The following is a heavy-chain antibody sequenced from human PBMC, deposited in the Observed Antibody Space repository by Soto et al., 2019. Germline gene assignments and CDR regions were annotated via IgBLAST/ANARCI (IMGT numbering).Heavy chain of an antibody. CDR1: GGSISSGSYY. CDR3: ARVARGSSYYYGMDV. CDR2: IYYSGST. Sequence: PSETLSLTCTVSGGSISSGSYYWGWIRQPPGKGLEWIGSIYYSGSTYYNPSLKSRVTISVDTSKNQFSLKLSSVTAADTAVYYCARVARGSSYYYGMDVWGQGTTVTV. J-gene: IGHJ6*02. V-gene: IGHV4-39*01. D-gene: IGHD3-10*01.